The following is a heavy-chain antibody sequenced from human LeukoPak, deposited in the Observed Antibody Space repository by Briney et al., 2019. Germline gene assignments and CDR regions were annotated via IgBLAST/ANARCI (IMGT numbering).Heavy chain of an antibody. J-gene: IGHJ3*02. Sequence: SETLSLTCTVSGGSISSYYWSWIRQPPGEGLEWIGYIYYSGSTNYNPSLKSRVTISVDTSKNQFSLKLSSVTAADTAVYYCARRRYYDSSGFDAFDIWGQGTMVTVSS. CDR1: GGSISSYY. CDR3: ARRRYYDSSGFDAFDI. V-gene: IGHV4-59*08. CDR2: IYYSGST. D-gene: IGHD3-22*01.